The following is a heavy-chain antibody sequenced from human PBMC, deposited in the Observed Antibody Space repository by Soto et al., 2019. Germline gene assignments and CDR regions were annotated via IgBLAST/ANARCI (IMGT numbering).Heavy chain of an antibody. CDR1: GFTFSSYS. V-gene: IGHV3-21*01. CDR2: ISSSSSYI. CDR3: ARDGSEYDFWSGYYPTNYYYYGMDV. D-gene: IGHD3-3*01. Sequence: SGGSLRLSCAASGFTFSSYSMNWVRQAPGKGLEWVSSISSSSSYIYYADSVKGRFTISRDNAKNSLYLQMNSLRAEDTAVYYCARDGSEYDFWSGYYPTNYYYYGMDVLGQGTTVTVS. J-gene: IGHJ6*02.